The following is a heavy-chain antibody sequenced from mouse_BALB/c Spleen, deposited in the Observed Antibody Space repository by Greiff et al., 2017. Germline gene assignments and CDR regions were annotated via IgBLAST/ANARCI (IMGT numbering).Heavy chain of an antibody. CDR1: GYTFTSYY. Sequence: VQLQQSGPELVKPGASVRISCKASGYTFTSYYIHWVKQRPGQGLEWIGWIYPGNVNTKYNEKFKGKATLTADKSSSTAYMQLSSLTSEDSAVYFCARGGIYYGSYFDYWGQGTTLTVSS. J-gene: IGHJ2*01. CDR3: ARGGIYYGSYFDY. D-gene: IGHD2-2*01. V-gene: IGHV1S56*01. CDR2: IYPGNVNT.